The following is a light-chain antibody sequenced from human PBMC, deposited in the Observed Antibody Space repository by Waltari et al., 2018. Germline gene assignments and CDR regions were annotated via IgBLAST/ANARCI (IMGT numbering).Light chain of an antibody. Sequence: DIVMTQSPDSLAVSLGERATINCKSSHGVFSSNNRNYFAWYQHKPGQPPKLLIYWASIRESGVPDRFSGSGSETDLTLTISSLQAEDVAVYYCQQFYNTPYSFGQGTKLEV. CDR2: WAS. CDR3: QQFYNTPYS. J-gene: IGKJ2*03. V-gene: IGKV4-1*01. CDR1: HGVFSSNNRNY.